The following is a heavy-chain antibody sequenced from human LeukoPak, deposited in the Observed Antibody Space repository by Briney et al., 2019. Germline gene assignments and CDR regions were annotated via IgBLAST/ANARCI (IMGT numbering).Heavy chain of an antibody. J-gene: IGHJ3*02. CDR2: INHSGST. Sequence: SETLSLTCAVYGGSFSGYYWSWLRQAPGKGLECIGEINHSGSTNYNPSLKSRVTISVDTSKNQFSLKLSSVTAADTAVYYCARAGAYYGSGIPLDIWGQGTMVTVSS. D-gene: IGHD3-10*01. V-gene: IGHV4-34*01. CDR1: GGSFSGYY. CDR3: ARAGAYYGSGIPLDI.